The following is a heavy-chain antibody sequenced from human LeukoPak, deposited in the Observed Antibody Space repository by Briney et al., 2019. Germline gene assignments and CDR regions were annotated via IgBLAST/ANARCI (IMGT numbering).Heavy chain of an antibody. CDR1: GGTFSSYA. Sequence: SVKVSCKASGGTFSSYAISWVRQAPGQGLEWMGGIIPIFGTANYAQKFQGRVTITADKSTSTAYMELSSLRSEDTAVYYCARGAYDSSGYCGRGNYYYYYMDVWGKGTTVTVSS. CDR2: IIPIFGTA. V-gene: IGHV1-69*06. D-gene: IGHD3-22*01. CDR3: ARGAYDSSGYCGRGNYYYYYMDV. J-gene: IGHJ6*03.